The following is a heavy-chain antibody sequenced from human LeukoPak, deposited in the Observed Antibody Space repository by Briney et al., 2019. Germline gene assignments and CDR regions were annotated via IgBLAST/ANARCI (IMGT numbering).Heavy chain of an antibody. CDR3: ARLARLTLIRGVTGYHSLDV. V-gene: IGHV4-59*01. CDR2: IYYTGIT. CDR1: GGPINSFY. J-gene: IGHJ6*04. D-gene: IGHD3-10*01. Sequence: PSEPLSLTCSVSGGPINSFYWSWIRQPPRGGLEGIGYIYYTGITNYNPSLKSRVTVSVDASKNQFSLWLSSVTAADTAVYYCARLARLTLIRGVTGYHSLDVWGKGTKVTVSS.